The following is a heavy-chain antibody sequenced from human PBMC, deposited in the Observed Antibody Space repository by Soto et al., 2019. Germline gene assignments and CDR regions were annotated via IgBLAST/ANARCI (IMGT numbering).Heavy chain of an antibody. CDR3: ARRMGGYCSSNSCYTTLGYFDY. Sequence: TSETLSLTCAVYGGSFSGYYWSWIRQPPGKGLEWIGEINHSGSTNYNPSLKSRVTISVDTSKNQFSLKLSSVTAADTAVYYCARRMGGYCSSNSCYTTLGYFDYWGQGTLVTVSS. V-gene: IGHV4-34*01. CDR1: GGSFSGYY. D-gene: IGHD2-2*02. CDR2: INHSGST. J-gene: IGHJ4*02.